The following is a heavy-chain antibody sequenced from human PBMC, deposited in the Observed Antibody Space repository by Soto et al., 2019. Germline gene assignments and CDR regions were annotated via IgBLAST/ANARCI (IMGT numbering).Heavy chain of an antibody. V-gene: IGHV5-10-1*01. Sequence: GESLKISCKGSGYIFTTYWIIWLRQTPGKGLEWMGSIDPRDSYTSYSPSFHGHVTISADKSISAAYLQWSSLKDSDTAIYYCSRGRPEWGGGDFWGQGSLVTVSS. D-gene: IGHD2-21*01. J-gene: IGHJ4*02. CDR2: IDPRDSYT. CDR3: SRGRPEWGGGDF. CDR1: GYIFTTYW.